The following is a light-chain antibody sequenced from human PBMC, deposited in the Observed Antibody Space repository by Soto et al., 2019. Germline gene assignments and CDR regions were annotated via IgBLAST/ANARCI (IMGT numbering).Light chain of an antibody. CDR3: QQYYTSPFT. CDR2: GAS. CDR1: QNIRSF. Sequence: DIQMTQSPSSLSASIGDRVTITCRASQNIRSFLNWYQQKPGKAPQLLIYGASILHNGVPSRFSGSGSGTDFTLTISSLQAEDVAVYYCQQYYTSPFTFGPGTKVEIK. J-gene: IGKJ3*01. V-gene: IGKV1-39*01.